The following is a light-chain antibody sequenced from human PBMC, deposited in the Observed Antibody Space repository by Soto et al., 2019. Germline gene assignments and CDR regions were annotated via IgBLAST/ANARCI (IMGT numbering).Light chain of an antibody. CDR1: QSVTNY. Sequence: PGERATLTCRASQSVTNYIAWSQQRPGQAPRLLIYDASNRATGVPARFSGSRSGTDFTITISDLEPADFGLYYCQQRLNWPPGFGQGTKVDI. CDR3: QQRLNWPPG. V-gene: IGKV3-11*01. CDR2: DAS. J-gene: IGKJ1*01.